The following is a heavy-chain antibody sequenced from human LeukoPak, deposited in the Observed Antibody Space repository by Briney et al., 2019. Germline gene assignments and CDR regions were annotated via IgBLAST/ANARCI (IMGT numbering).Heavy chain of an antibody. CDR1: GFTFSSYA. Sequence: PGGSLRLSCAASGFTFSSYAMSWVRQAPGKGLEWVAAVRGSGGSTYYADSVKGRFTISRDNSKNTLDLQMNSLRAEDTAVYYCAKENYDSSGYHLDYWGQGTLVTVSS. V-gene: IGHV3-23*01. J-gene: IGHJ4*02. CDR3: AKENYDSSGYHLDY. CDR2: VRGSGGST. D-gene: IGHD3-22*01.